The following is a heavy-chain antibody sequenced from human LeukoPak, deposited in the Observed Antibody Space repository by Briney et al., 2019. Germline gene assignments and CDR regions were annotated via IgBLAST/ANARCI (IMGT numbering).Heavy chain of an antibody. Sequence: QPGGSLRLSCAASGFTFSSYEMNWVRQAPGKGLEWVSYISSSGSTIYHADSVKGRFTISRDNAKNSLYLQMNSLRAEDTAVYYCARDSASLYSGSYSDYWGQGTLVTVSS. CDR3: ARDSASLYSGSYSDY. CDR2: ISSSGSTI. V-gene: IGHV3-48*03. D-gene: IGHD1-26*01. J-gene: IGHJ4*02. CDR1: GFTFSSYE.